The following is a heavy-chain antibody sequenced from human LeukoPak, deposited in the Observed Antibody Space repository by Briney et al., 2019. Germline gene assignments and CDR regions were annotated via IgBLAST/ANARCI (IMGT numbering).Heavy chain of an antibody. CDR2: ISYTGNT. V-gene: IGHV4-59*01. Sequence: PSQTLSLTRAVSSGSISPYFWSCIRHPPGRGLEWSGDISYTGNTNYNRTLKSRATISVDTSKNQFSLQLTSVTAADSSVYYCARDDYRGVTNFNPWGQGTLVTVSS. D-gene: IGHD3-10*01. CDR1: SGSISPYF. J-gene: IGHJ5*02. CDR3: ARDDYRGVTNFNP.